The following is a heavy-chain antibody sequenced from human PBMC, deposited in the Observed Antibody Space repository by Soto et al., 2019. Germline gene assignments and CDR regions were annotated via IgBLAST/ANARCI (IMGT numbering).Heavy chain of an antibody. D-gene: IGHD5-12*01. Sequence: QVQLQESGPGLVKPSQTLSLTCTVSGGSISSGGYYWSWIRQHPGKGLEWIGYIYYSGSTYYNPSLKSRVTISVDTSKNQFSLKLSSVTAADTSVYYCARAGYSGYDYGLDPWGQGTLVTVSS. CDR2: IYYSGST. CDR3: ARAGYSGYDYGLDP. V-gene: IGHV4-31*03. CDR1: GGSISSGGYY. J-gene: IGHJ5*02.